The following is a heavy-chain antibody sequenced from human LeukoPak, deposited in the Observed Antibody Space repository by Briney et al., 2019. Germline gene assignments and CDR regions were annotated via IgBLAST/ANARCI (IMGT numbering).Heavy chain of an antibody. CDR3: ARDRGPRTGFMVREAYDY. J-gene: IGHJ4*02. CDR1: GFTFSSFW. Sequence: GGSLRLSCAASGFTFSSFWMSWVRQAPGKGLAWVANIKQDGSEKYFVDSVKGRFTISRDNAKNSLYLQMSSLRAEDTAVYYCARDRGPRTGFMVREAYDYWGQGTLVTVSS. CDR2: IKQDGSEK. D-gene: IGHD3-10*01. V-gene: IGHV3-7*01.